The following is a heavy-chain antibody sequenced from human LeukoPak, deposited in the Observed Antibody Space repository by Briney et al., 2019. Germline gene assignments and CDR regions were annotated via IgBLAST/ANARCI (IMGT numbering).Heavy chain of an antibody. V-gene: IGHV3-30*02. CDR3: AKGAYDYYNYCDS. Sequence: GGPLSSSCAPPGLPSSAFAMPWVGQVPGKGLEWVTFLRGSTEAEYYTDSVKGRFTISRDISKNTLYLQMNSLRPEDTAVYYCAKGAYDYYNYCDSWGQGTLVTVSS. CDR2: LRGSTEAE. CDR1: GLPSSAFA. J-gene: IGHJ4*02. D-gene: IGHD2-21*02.